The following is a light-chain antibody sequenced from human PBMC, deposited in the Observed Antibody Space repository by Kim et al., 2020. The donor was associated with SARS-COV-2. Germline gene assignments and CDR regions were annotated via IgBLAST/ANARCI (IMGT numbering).Light chain of an antibody. CDR3: QQYDNPPLT. J-gene: IGKJ4*01. V-gene: IGKV1-33*01. CDR2: DAS. CDR1: QDISTY. Sequence: ASVGDRVTITCQASQDISTYLNWYQQKPGKVPRLLIFDASDLETGVPSRFSGSGSGTEFTFTITSLQPDDFATYYCQQYDNPPLTFGGGTKVDIK.